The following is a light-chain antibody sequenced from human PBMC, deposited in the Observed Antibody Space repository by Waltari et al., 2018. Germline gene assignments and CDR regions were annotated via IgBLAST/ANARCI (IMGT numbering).Light chain of an antibody. CDR3: ETWGHGTWV. CDR2: VNSDGSH. Sequence: QLVLTQSPSASASLGASVKLTCTLSSGHSSNIIAWLQQQPGKGPRYLMQVNSDGSHRKGDEIPDRFSGSSSGTERYLTISSLQSEDEADYYCETWGHGTWVFGGGTKLTVL. J-gene: IGLJ3*02. V-gene: IGLV4-69*01. CDR1: SGHSSNI.